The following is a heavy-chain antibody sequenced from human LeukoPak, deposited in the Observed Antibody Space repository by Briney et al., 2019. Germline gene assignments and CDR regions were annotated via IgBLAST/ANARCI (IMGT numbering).Heavy chain of an antibody. CDR1: GFTFSSYA. Sequence: GGSLRLSCAASGFTFSSYAMSWVRQAPGKGLEWVSAISGSGGSTYYADSVKGRFTISRDNSKNTLYLQMNRLRAEDTAVYYCAKDGASVVEDYYMDVWGKGTTVTVSS. V-gene: IGHV3-23*01. J-gene: IGHJ6*03. CDR2: ISGSGGST. D-gene: IGHD3-22*01. CDR3: AKDGASVVEDYYMDV.